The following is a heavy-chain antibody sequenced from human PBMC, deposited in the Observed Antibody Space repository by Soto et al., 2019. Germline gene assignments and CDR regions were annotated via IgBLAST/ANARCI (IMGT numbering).Heavy chain of an antibody. Sequence: QVQLQESGPGLVKPSETLSLTCTVSGGSVSSGSYYWSWIRQPPGKGLEWIGYIYYSGSTNYNPSLKSRVTISVDTSKNQFSLKLSSVTAADTAVYYCARDLGYHDFESWFDPWGQGTLVTVSS. CDR3: ARDLGYHDFESWFDP. CDR2: IYYSGST. D-gene: IGHD3-3*01. J-gene: IGHJ5*02. V-gene: IGHV4-61*01. CDR1: GGSVSSGSYY.